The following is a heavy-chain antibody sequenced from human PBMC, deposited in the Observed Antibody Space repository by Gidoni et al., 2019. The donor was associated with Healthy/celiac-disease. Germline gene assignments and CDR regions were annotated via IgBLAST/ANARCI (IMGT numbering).Heavy chain of an antibody. CDR1: GFTFSSYG. V-gene: IGHV3-30*03. Sequence: QVQLVESGGGVVQPGRSLRLSCAASGFTFSSYGMHWVRQAPGKGLEWVAVISYDGSNKYYADSVKGRFTISRDNSKNTLYLQMNSLRAEDTAVYYCATVDGLRPDFDYWGQGTLVTVSS. CDR3: ATVDGLRPDFDY. J-gene: IGHJ4*02. CDR2: ISYDGSNK. D-gene: IGHD5-12*01.